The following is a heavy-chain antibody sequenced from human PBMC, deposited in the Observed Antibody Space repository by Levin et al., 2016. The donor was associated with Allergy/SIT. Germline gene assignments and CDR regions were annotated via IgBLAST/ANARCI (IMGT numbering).Heavy chain of an antibody. J-gene: IGHJ6*02. Sequence: SETLSLTCTVSGGSISSSLYYWGWIRQPPGKGLEWIGNIYYSGITYYNPSLKSRVTISVDTSKNQFSLKLSSVTAADTAVYYCAGADVTIFTYYGMDVWGQGTTVTVSS. CDR2: IYYSGIT. D-gene: IGHD3-3*01. CDR1: GGSISSSLYY. CDR3: AGADVTIFTYYGMDV. V-gene: IGHV4-39*01.